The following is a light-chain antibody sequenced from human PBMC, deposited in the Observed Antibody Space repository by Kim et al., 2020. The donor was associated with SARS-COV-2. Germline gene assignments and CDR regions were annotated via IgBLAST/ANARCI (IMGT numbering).Light chain of an antibody. Sequence: LSPGDKASLPCRASQSVTYKVAWYQRKPGQAPRLLFYGASSRAAGIPATFSGSGSGTEFTLTITSLQSEDSAVYYCQQYDDWPTTFGQGTKVDIK. CDR2: GAS. CDR3: QQYDDWPTT. CDR1: QSVTYK. J-gene: IGKJ1*01. V-gene: IGKV3-15*01.